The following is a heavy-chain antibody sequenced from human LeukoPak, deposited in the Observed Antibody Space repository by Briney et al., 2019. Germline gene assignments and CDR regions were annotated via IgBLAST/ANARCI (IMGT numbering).Heavy chain of an antibody. CDR1: GFTFRNYA. V-gene: IGHV3-23*01. D-gene: IGHD5-12*01. CDR2: LIGSSGAT. CDR3: AKGAYDYIEIAYFDY. J-gene: IGHJ4*02. Sequence: GGSLRLSCAASGFTFRNYAMNWVRQAPGKGLEWVAVLIGSSGATDYADSVKGRFTISRDNSKNTLFLQMSSLRAEDTATYYCAKGAYDYIEIAYFDYWGQGALVTVSS.